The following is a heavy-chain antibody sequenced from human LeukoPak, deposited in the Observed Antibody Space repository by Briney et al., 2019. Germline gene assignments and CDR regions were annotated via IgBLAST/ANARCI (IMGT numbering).Heavy chain of an antibody. J-gene: IGHJ4*02. D-gene: IGHD6-13*01. CDR3: ARQGGSSWVFDY. CDR2: IIPILGIA. CDR1: GGTFSSYA. Sequence: GASVKVSCKASGGTFSSYAISWVRQAPGQGLEWMGRIIPILGIANYAQKFQGRVTITADKSTSTAYMELSSLRSEDTAVYYCARQGGSSWVFDYWGQGTLVTVSS. V-gene: IGHV1-69*04.